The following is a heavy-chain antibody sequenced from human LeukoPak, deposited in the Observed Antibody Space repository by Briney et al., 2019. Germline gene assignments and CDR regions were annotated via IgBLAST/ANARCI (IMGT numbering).Heavy chain of an antibody. V-gene: IGHV3-23*01. CDR1: GFSFSTYG. CDR2: ISAGGAST. CDR3: AREEVEMAIHFDY. Sequence: GGSLRLSCAASGFSFSTYGMSWVRQAPGKGLECVSTISAGGASTKYADSEKGRFIISRDNSKNTLYLQMNSLRAEDTAVYYCAREEVEMAIHFDYWGQGTLVTVSS. D-gene: IGHD5-24*01. J-gene: IGHJ4*02.